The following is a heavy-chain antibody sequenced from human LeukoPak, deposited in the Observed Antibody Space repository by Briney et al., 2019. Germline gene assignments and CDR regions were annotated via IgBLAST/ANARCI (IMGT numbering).Heavy chain of an antibody. Sequence: SETLSLTCAVYGGSFSGYYWSWIRHPPRKGLEWIGEINHSGSTNYNPSLKSRVTISVDTSKNQFSLNLSSVTAADTAVYYCASSCSGGSCYGTWGQGTLVTVSS. V-gene: IGHV4-34*01. J-gene: IGHJ5*02. CDR1: GGSFSGYY. D-gene: IGHD2-15*01. CDR3: ASSCSGGSCYGT. CDR2: INHSGST.